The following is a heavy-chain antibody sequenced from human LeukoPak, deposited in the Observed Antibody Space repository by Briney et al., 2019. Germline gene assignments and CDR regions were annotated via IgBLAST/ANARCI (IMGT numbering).Heavy chain of an antibody. J-gene: IGHJ5*02. CDR1: GGSISSSSYD. CDR2: IYHSGSP. D-gene: IGHD2-8*01. V-gene: IGHV4-39*01. Sequence: SETLSLTCTVSGGSISSSSYDCGWIPHPPGKGLEWIGSIYHSGSPYYNLSLKSRVTLSVETSKHQFSLKLSSVTAADTAVYYCAGSTYDNWFDPWGQGPLVTVSS. CDR3: AGSTYDNWFDP.